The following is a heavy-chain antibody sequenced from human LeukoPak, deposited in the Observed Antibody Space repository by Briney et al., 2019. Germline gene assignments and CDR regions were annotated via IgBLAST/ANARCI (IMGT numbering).Heavy chain of an antibody. CDR2: ISYDGSNK. CDR1: GFTFSSYG. D-gene: IGHD2-2*01. Sequence: GRSLRLPCAASGFTFSSYGMHWVRQAPGKGLEWVAVISYDGSNKYYVDSVKGRFTISRDNSKNTLYLQMNSLRAEDTAVYYCARDQERLASTPAANWFDPWGQGILVTVSS. J-gene: IGHJ5*02. CDR3: ARDQERLASTPAANWFDP. V-gene: IGHV3-30*03.